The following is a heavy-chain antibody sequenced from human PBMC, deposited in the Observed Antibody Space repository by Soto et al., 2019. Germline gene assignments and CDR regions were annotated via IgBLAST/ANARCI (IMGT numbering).Heavy chain of an antibody. CDR2: ISYDGSNK. Sequence: PGGSLRLSCAASGFTFSSYAMHWVRQAPGKGLEWVAVISYDGSNKYYADSVKGRFTISRDNSKNTLYLQMNSLRAEDTAVYYCASLWSMYYYYYYGMDVWGQGTTVTVSS. D-gene: IGHD3-10*02. J-gene: IGHJ6*02. CDR3: ASLWSMYYYYYYGMDV. CDR1: GFTFSSYA. V-gene: IGHV3-30-3*01.